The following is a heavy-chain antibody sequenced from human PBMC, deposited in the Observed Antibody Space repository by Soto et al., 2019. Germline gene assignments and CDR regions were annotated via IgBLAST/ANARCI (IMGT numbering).Heavy chain of an antibody. CDR2: INSDGTRT. V-gene: IGHV3-74*01. CDR1: GFTFSSYW. D-gene: IGHD2-2*01. CDR3: SYCNSTNCSSIFDS. Sequence: GGSLRLSCAASGFTFSSYWMHWVRQAPGKGLVWVSRINSDGTRTSYADSVKGRFTISRDNAKNTLYLQMNSLRAEDTAVYYCSYCNSTNCSSIFDSWGQGTLVTVSS. J-gene: IGHJ4*02.